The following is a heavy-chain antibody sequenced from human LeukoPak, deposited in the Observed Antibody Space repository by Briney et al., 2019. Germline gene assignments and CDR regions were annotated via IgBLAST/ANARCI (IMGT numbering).Heavy chain of an antibody. J-gene: IGHJ3*02. CDR3: ARAAYYYDSSGAFDI. D-gene: IGHD3-22*01. CDR1: GYTFTSYY. V-gene: IGHV1-46*01. CDR2: INPSGGST. Sequence: ASVKVSCTASGYTFTSYYMHWVRQAPGQGLEWMGIINPSGGSTSYAQKFQGRVTMTRDTSTSTVYMELSSLRSEDTAVYYCARAAYYYDSSGAFDIWGQGTMVTVSS.